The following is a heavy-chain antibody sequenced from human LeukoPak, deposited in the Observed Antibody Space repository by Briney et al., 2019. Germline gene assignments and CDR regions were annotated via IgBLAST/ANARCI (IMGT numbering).Heavy chain of an antibody. CDR2: ISSSSSTI. J-gene: IGHJ6*03. Sequence: GGSLRLSCAASGFTFSDYYMSWIRQAPGKGLEWVSYISSSSSTIYYADSVKGRFTISRDNAKNSLYLQMNSLRAEDTAVYYCARDREWELPYYMDVWGKGTTVTVSS. D-gene: IGHD1-26*01. CDR1: GFTFSDYY. CDR3: ARDREWELPYYMDV. V-gene: IGHV3-11*04.